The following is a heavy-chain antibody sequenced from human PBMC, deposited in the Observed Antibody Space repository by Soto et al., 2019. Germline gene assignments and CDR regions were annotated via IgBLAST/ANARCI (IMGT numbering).Heavy chain of an antibody. J-gene: IGHJ4*02. CDR3: AKDRRAGGNYGFYSDF. CDR1: GFTFSSYG. V-gene: IGHV3-23*01. Sequence: EVQLLESGGGLVQPGGSLRLSCAASGFTFSSYGMTWVRQAPGKGLEWVSFSSATGAGTYYADPVKGRSTISRDNSKNALYLQMTSLTADDTAVYYCAKDRRAGGNYGFYSDFWGQGALVIVSS. D-gene: IGHD1-7*01. CDR2: SSATGAGT.